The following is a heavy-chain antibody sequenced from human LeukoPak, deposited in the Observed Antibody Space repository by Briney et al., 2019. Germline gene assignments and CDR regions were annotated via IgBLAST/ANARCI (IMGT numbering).Heavy chain of an antibody. CDR1: GGSIRSTSYY. CDR2: IYYSGST. V-gene: IGHV4-39*07. D-gene: IGHD3-22*01. Sequence: SETLSLTCTVSGGSIRSTSYYWGWIRQPPGKGLEWIGSIYYSGSTNYNPSLKRRVTISVDTSKNQFSLKLSSVTAADTAVYYCATISGYYYFYYYMDVWGKGTTVTVS. J-gene: IGHJ6*03. CDR3: ATISGYYYFYYYMDV.